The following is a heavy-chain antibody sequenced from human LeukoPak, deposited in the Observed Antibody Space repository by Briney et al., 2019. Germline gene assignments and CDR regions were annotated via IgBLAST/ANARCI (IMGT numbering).Heavy chain of an antibody. CDR1: GGSFSGYY. Sequence: SETLSLTCAVYGGSFSGYYWSWIRQPPGKGLEWIGEINHSGSTNYNPSLKSRVTISVDTSKNQFSLKLSSVTAADTAVYYCARDRPGSIKPRFDYWGQGTLVTVSS. CDR3: ARDRPGSIKPRFDY. J-gene: IGHJ4*02. CDR2: INHSGST. V-gene: IGHV4-34*01. D-gene: IGHD3-3*01.